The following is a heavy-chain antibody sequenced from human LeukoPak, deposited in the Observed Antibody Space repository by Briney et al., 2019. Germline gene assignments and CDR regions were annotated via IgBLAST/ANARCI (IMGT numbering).Heavy chain of an antibody. D-gene: IGHD3-16*01. CDR3: AKDKGREGVY. CDR2: ISAAGNDK. CDR1: GVHFCVYS. V-gene: IGHV3-30*18. Sequence: PRGSLRLSCAASGVHFCVYSRRWVRPAPGGGLGRVAVISAAGNDKYYAYSVKGRFTISRANSKNTLYLQMSSLRAEDTAVYYCAKDKGREGVYWGQGNLVTVSP. J-gene: IGHJ4*02.